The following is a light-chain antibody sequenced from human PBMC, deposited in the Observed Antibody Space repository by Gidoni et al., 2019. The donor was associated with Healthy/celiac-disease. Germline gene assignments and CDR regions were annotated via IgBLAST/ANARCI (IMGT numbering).Light chain of an antibody. CDR3: HQYYRTPLT. CDR1: QSVLYSSNNKNY. V-gene: IGKV4-1*01. Sequence: DIVMTHSPDSLAVSLGERATINCKSSQSVLYSSNNKNYLAWYQQKPGQPPKLLIYWASTRESGVPDRFSGSGSGTDFTLTISSLQAEDVAVYYCHQYYRTPLTFGGGTKVEIK. J-gene: IGKJ4*01. CDR2: WAS.